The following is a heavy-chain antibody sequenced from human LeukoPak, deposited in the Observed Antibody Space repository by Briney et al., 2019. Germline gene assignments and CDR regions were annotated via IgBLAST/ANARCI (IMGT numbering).Heavy chain of an antibody. CDR1: GYTFTSYY. CDR2: INPGVGST. Sequence: ASVKVSCKASGYTFTSYYIHWVRQAPGQGLEWMGIINPGVGSTTYAQKFQGRVIMTRDTSTSTVYMELSSLRSEDTAVYYCARDRVMGGTTTCEYWGQGTLVTVSS. D-gene: IGHD1-7*01. V-gene: IGHV1-46*01. J-gene: IGHJ4*02. CDR3: ARDRVMGGTTTCEY.